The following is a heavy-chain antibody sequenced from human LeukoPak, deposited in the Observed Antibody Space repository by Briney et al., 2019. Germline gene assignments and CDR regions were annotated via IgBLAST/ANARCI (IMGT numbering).Heavy chain of an antibody. CDR2: ISSSSSYI. Sequence: GGSLRLSCAASGFTFSSYSMNWVRQAPGKGLEWVSSISSSSSYIYYADSVKGRFTISRDNAKNSLYLQMNSLRAEDTAVYYCARTYYYGSGSYPGDWFDPWGHGTLVTVSS. V-gene: IGHV3-21*01. CDR3: ARTYYYGSGSYPGDWFDP. D-gene: IGHD3-10*01. J-gene: IGHJ5*02. CDR1: GFTFSSYS.